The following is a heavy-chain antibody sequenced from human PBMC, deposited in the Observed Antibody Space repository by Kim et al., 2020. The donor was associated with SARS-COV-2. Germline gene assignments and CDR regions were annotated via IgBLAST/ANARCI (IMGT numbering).Heavy chain of an antibody. CDR1: GFTFSSYG. CDR3: ARESVNYDSSGYSAGFDY. Sequence: GGSLRLSCAASGFTFSSYGMHWVRQAPGKGLEWVAVIWYDRSNKYYADSVKGRFTISRDNSKNTLYLQMNSLRAEDTAVYYCARESVNYDSSGYSAGFDYWGQGTLVTVSS. D-gene: IGHD3-22*01. J-gene: IGHJ4*02. V-gene: IGHV3-33*01. CDR2: IWYDRSNK.